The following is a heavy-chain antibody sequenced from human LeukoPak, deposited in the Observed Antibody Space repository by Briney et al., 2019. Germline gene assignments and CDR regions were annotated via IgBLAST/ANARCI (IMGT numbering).Heavy chain of an antibody. Sequence: PGRSLRLSCVASGFTFSSYGMHWVRQAPGKGLEWVASISYDGSNENIADSVKGRFIISRDNSKNTLYLQMNSLRAEDTAVYYCAKGPAPRLGEFSYHALVDYWGQGTLVTVSS. CDR2: ISYDGSNE. CDR1: GFTFSSYG. V-gene: IGHV3-30*18. J-gene: IGHJ4*02. CDR3: AKGPAPRLGEFSYHALVDY. D-gene: IGHD3-16*02.